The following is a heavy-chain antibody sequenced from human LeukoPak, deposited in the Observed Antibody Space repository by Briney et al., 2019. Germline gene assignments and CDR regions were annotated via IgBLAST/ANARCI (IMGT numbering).Heavy chain of an antibody. CDR1: GFTFYSYT. CDR2: VNGGGSNT. J-gene: IGHJ4*02. Sequence: GGSLRLSCAASGFTFYSYTMSWVRQAPGKGLEWVSAVNGGGSNTHYADSVKGRFAISRDNSKNTLYLQMSNLRADDTAVYYCAKVGATGGHFDYWGQGILVTVSS. V-gene: IGHV3-23*01. CDR3: AKVGATGGHFDY. D-gene: IGHD1-26*01.